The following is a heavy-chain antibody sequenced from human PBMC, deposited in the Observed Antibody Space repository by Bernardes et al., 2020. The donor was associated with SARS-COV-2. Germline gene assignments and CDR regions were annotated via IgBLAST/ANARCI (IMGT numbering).Heavy chain of an antibody. V-gene: IGHV3-48*01. D-gene: IGHD3-10*01. CDR3: AREEDYYGSGNYYKGR. Sequence: GGSLRLTCAGSGVTFSGYSMNWVRQAPGKGLEWISYISSSRTTIYYANSVEGRFTISRDNAKSSLFLQMNSLRVEDTAVYYCAREEDYYGSGNYYKGRWG. CDR1: GVTFSGYS. J-gene: IGHJ6*01. CDR2: ISSSRTTI.